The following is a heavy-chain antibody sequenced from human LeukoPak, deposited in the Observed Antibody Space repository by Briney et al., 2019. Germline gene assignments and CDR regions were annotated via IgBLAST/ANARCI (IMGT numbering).Heavy chain of an antibody. D-gene: IGHD6-13*01. CDR2: IYYSGST. CDR3: ASQNSSSWGFDY. J-gene: IGHJ4*02. CDR1: GGSISSGDYY. V-gene: IGHV4-30-4*01. Sequence: SETLSLTCTVSGGSISSGDYYWSWIRQPPGKGLEWIGYIYYSGSTYYNPSLKSRVTISVDTSKNQFSLKLSSVTAADTAVYYCASQNSSSWGFDYWGQGTLVTVSS.